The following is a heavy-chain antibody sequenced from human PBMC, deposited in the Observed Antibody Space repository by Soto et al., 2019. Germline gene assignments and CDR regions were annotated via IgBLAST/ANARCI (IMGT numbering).Heavy chain of an antibody. V-gene: IGHV1-69*04. CDR1: GGTFSSYT. CDR3: ARDRNYYGSGSYYKRPPTDGNWFDP. D-gene: IGHD3-10*01. CDR2: IIPILGIA. J-gene: IGHJ5*02. Sequence: SVKVSCKASGGTFSSYTISWVRQAPGQGLEWMGRIIPILGIANYAQKFQGRVTITADKSTSTAYMELSSLRSEDTAVYYCARDRNYYGSGSYYKRPPTDGNWFDPWG.